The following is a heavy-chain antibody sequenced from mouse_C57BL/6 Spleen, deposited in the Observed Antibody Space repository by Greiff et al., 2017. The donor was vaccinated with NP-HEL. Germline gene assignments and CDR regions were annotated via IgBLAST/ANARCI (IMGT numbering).Heavy chain of an antibody. J-gene: IGHJ2*01. CDR2: VYPRSGNT. Sequence: LVESGAELARPGASVKLSCKASGYTFTSYGISWVKQRTGQGLEWIGEVYPRSGNTYYNEKFKGKATLTADKSSSTAYMELRSLTSEDSAVYFCARSGGNYLAYWGQGTTLTVSS. CDR1: GYTFTSYG. D-gene: IGHD1-1*02. CDR3: ARSGGNYLAY. V-gene: IGHV1-81*01.